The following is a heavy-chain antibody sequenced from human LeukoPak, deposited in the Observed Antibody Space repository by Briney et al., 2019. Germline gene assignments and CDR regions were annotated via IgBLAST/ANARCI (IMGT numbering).Heavy chain of an antibody. CDR3: ARSPLESRRRGDNFFCDY. CDR2: IFHSGST. Sequence: PSETLSLTCAVSGYSISSGYYWGWIRQPPGKGLEWIGSIFHSGSTYYNPSLKSRVTISVDTSKNQFSMNLTSVTAADTAMYYCARSPLESRRRGDNFFCDYWGQGMLVTVSS. D-gene: IGHD5-24*01. CDR1: GYSISSGYY. J-gene: IGHJ4*02. V-gene: IGHV4-38-2*01.